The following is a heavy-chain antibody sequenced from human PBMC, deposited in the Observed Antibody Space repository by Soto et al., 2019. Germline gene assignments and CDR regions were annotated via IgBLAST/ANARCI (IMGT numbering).Heavy chain of an antibody. CDR3: ARAWKIEKFGVISMSKGLDV. CDR1: GFIFIDYY. V-gene: IGHV3-11*01. CDR2: SSNRDRST. Sequence: GGSLRLSCAASGFIFIDYYMTWIRQAPGKGLEWLSCSSNRDRSTYYADSVKDRFVVSKDNAKNLVYLQMNSLRAEDTAVYFCARAWKIEKFGVISMSKGLDVWGQGTTVTVSS. J-gene: IGHJ6*02. D-gene: IGHD3-3*01.